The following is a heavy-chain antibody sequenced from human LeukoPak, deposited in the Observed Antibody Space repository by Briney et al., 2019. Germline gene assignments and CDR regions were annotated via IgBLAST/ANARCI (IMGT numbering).Heavy chain of an antibody. V-gene: IGHV1-2*02. CDR3: ARDYGMATISVLFDY. CDR1: GYTFTGYY. J-gene: IGHJ4*02. Sequence: ASVKVSCKASGYTFTGYYMHWVRQAPGQGLEWMGWINPNSGGTNYAQKFQGRVTMTRDTSISTAYMELSRLRSDDTAVYYCARDYGMATISVLFDYWGQGTLVTVSS. D-gene: IGHD5-24*01. CDR2: INPNSGGT.